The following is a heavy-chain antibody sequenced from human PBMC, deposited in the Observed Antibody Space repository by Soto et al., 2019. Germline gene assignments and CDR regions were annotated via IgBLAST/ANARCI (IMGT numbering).Heavy chain of an antibody. J-gene: IGHJ6*02. CDR3: AASIFYYGMDV. CDR2: IYPGDSDT. CDR1: GYTFTNYW. V-gene: IGHV5-51*01. Sequence: PGESLKISCKGFGYTFTNYWIGWVRQMPGKGPEWMGIIYPGDSDTKYNPSFQGQITISADKSITTTYLRWSSLKASDTAIYYCAASIFYYGMDVWGQGTTVTVSS.